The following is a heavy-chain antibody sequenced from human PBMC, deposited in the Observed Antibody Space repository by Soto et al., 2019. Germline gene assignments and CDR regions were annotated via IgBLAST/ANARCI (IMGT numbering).Heavy chain of an antibody. Sequence: GEALKISCKGSGYRFTRYWISWVRQMPGKGLEWMGRIDPSDSYTNYSPSFQGHVTISADKSTSTAYLQWSSLKASDTAMYYCARSGGSGSLGNYWGQGTLVTVSS. CDR3: ARSGGSGSLGNY. D-gene: IGHD3-10*01. V-gene: IGHV5-10-1*01. J-gene: IGHJ4*02. CDR1: GYRFTRYW. CDR2: IDPSDSYT.